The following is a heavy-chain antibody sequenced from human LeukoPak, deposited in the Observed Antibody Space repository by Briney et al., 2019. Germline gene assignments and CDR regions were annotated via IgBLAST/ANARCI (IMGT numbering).Heavy chain of an antibody. J-gene: IGHJ4*02. Sequence: GGSLRLSCAASGFTFSSYAMTWVRQAPGKGLEWVSEISGSGASTYYADSVKGRFTISRDNSKNTLYLQMNSLRADDTAVFYCAKIQRADDDYWGQGTLVTVSS. CDR2: ISGSGAST. D-gene: IGHD5-24*01. CDR1: GFTFSSYA. CDR3: AKIQRADDDY. V-gene: IGHV3-23*01.